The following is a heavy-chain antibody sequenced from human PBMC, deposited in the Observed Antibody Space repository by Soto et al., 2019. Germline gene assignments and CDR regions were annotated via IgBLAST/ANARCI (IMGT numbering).Heavy chain of an antibody. J-gene: IGHJ4*02. CDR3: ARSRGYTGYDTYHFDY. CDR2: IYYSGST. D-gene: IGHD5-12*01. V-gene: IGHV4-59*01. CDR1: GGSISSYY. Sequence: SETLSLTCTVSGGSISSYYWSWIRQPPGKGLEWIGYIYYSGSTNYNPSLKSRVTISVDTSKSHFSLKLNSMTAADTAVYYCARSRGYTGYDTYHFDYWGRGILVTVSS.